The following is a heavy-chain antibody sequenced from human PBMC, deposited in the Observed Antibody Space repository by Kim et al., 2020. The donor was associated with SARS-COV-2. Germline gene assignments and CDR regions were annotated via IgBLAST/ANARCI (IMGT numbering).Heavy chain of an antibody. V-gene: IGHV1-69*04. CDR3: ARGEGGNLPLRY. Sequence: SVKVSCKASGGTFSSYAISWVRQAPGQGLEWMGRIIPILGIANYAQKFQGRVTITADKSTSTAYMELSSLRSEDTAVYYCARGEGGNLPLRYWGQGTLVTVSS. CDR1: GGTFSSYA. D-gene: IGHD2-15*01. CDR2: IIPILGIA. J-gene: IGHJ4*02.